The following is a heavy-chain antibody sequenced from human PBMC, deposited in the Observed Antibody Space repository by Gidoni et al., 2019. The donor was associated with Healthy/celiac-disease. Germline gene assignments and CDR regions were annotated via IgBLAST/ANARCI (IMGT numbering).Heavy chain of an antibody. CDR3: ARGHNWKGFDY. D-gene: IGHD1-20*01. J-gene: IGHJ4*02. V-gene: IGHV4-61*02. CDR2: IYTSGST. CDR1: GGSISSGSYY. Sequence: QVQLQESGPGLVKPSQTLSLTCTVPGGSISSGSYYWSWIRQPAGKGLEWIGRIYTSGSTNYNPSLKSRVTISVDTSKNQFSLKLSSVTAADTAVYYCARGHNWKGFDYWGQGTLVTVSS.